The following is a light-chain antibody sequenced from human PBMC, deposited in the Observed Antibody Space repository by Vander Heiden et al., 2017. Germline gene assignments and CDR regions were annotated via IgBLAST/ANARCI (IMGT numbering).Light chain of an antibody. Sequence: EIMLTQSPAPLSLSPGERATLTCRASQSVSTYLNWYQPKPGKAPRLLIYDASNRATGIPARFSGSGSGTDFTLTISSLEPEDFAAYYCQQRSNRPLTFGGGTKVEIK. V-gene: IGKV3-11*01. CDR3: QQRSNRPLT. CDR2: DAS. CDR1: QSVSTY. J-gene: IGKJ4*01.